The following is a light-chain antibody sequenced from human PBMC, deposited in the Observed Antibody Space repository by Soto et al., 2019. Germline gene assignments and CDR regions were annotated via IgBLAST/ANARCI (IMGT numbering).Light chain of an antibody. CDR1: QGINNY. CDR3: QNYDRAHRT. V-gene: IGKV1-27*01. Sequence: DIQMTQSPSSLSASVGDSVTIACRASQGINNYLAWYQQKPGKVPVLLIYSASTLKSGVPSRFSGRGAGTDFTLTIRSLEPEEFATYYCQNYDRAHRTFGKGTKV. J-gene: IGKJ1*01. CDR2: SAS.